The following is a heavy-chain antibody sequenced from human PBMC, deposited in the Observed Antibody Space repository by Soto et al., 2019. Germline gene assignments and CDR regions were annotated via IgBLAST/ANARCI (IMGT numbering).Heavy chain of an antibody. J-gene: IGHJ6*02. D-gene: IGHD4-17*01. V-gene: IGHV3-21*02. Sequence: EAQVVESGGGLVKPGESLRLSCAASGFVFTNFNMHWVRQAPGKGLEWVSSISSYSSYIYDAASVRGRFTITRDTAEKSLFLHMSSLRAEDTAVYYCVGQRERFGDFDHTLYGLDVWGQGTTVTVSS. CDR2: ISSYSSYI. CDR3: VGQRERFGDFDHTLYGLDV. CDR1: GFVFTNFN.